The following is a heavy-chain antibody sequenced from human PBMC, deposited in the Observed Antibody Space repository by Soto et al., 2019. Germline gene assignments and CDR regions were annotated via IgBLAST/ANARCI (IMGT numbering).Heavy chain of an antibody. CDR3: ARAPPVRGYSGYDYRLYYFDY. CDR1: GYTFTSYY. J-gene: IGHJ4*02. D-gene: IGHD5-12*01. Sequence: GASVKVSCKASGYTFTSYYMHWERQAPGQGLEWMGIINPSGGSTSYEQKFQGRVTMTRDTSTSTVYMELSSLRSEDTAVYYCARAPPVRGYSGYDYRLYYFDYWGQGTLVTVSS. V-gene: IGHV1-46*01. CDR2: INPSGGST.